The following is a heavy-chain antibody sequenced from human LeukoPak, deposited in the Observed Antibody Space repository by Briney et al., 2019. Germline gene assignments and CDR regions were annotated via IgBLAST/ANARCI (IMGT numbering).Heavy chain of an antibody. CDR1: GFTFSSYW. CDR3: AREGRVSGYDFDC. J-gene: IGHJ4*02. D-gene: IGHD5-12*01. Sequence: PGRSLRLSCAASGFTFSSYWMHWVRHDPGKGLVWVSRINSVGSSITYADSVKGRFTISRDNAKNTPYLQMNSLRVEDTAVYYCAREGRVSGYDFDCWGQGTLVTVSS. V-gene: IGHV3-74*03. CDR2: INSVGSSI.